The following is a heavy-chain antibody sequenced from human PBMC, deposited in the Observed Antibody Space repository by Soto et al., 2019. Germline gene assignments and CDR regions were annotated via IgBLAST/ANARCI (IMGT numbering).Heavy chain of an antibody. V-gene: IGHV4-34*01. D-gene: IGHD1-7*01. CDR1: GGSFSGYY. Sequence: QVQLQQWGAGLLKPSETLSLTCAVYGGSFSGYYWSWIRQPPGKGLEWIGEINHSGSTNYNPSLKSRVTISVDTSKNQFSLKLSSVTAADTAVYYCARGEYNWNYVVSTRFDYWGQGTLVTVSS. CDR2: INHSGST. J-gene: IGHJ4*02. CDR3: ARGEYNWNYVVSTRFDY.